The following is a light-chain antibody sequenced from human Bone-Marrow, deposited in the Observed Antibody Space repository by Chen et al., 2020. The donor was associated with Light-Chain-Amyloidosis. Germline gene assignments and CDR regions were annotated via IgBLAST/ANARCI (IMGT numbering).Light chain of an antibody. CDR2: EVS. CDR1: QSLLHRDGKTY. Sequence: DVALTQTPLSVSVTPGQPASISCQSSQSLLHRDGKTYLYWYLQKPGQSPQLLIYEVSKRFSGVTDRFSGSGSGTDFTLGSGRVEAEDVGIYYCRQGIHLPLTSGGGIKVEIK. V-gene: IGKV2-29*02. J-gene: IGKJ4*01. CDR3: RQGIHLPLT.